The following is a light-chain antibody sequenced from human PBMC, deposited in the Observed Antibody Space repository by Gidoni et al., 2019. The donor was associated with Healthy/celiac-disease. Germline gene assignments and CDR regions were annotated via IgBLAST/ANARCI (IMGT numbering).Light chain of an antibody. CDR1: QSVSSY. Sequence: EIVLTQSPAILSLSPGERATLSCRASQSVSSYLAWYQQKPGQAPRLLIYDASNMATVIPDRFSGSGSGTDLTLTISSLEPEDFAVYYCKQRSNWPFTFGGGTKVEIK. CDR2: DAS. V-gene: IGKV3-11*01. J-gene: IGKJ4*01. CDR3: KQRSNWPFT.